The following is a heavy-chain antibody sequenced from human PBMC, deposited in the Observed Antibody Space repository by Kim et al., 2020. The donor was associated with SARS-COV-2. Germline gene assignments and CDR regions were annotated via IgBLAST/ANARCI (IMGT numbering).Heavy chain of an antibody. CDR1: GGSLSSDSYY. CDR3: ARYIVDNDAFDI. Sequence: SETLSLTCTVSGGSLSSDSYYWSWMRQPPGKGLEWIGYIYYIGSTNYNPSLKSRVTISVDTSKNQFSLKLSSVTAADTAVYYCARYIVDNDAFDIWGQGTMVTVSS. V-gene: IGHV4-61*01. CDR2: IYYIGST. D-gene: IGHD5-12*01. J-gene: IGHJ3*02.